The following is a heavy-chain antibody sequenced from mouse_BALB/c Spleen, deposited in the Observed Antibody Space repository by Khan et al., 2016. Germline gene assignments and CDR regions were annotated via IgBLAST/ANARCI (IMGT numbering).Heavy chain of an antibody. CDR1: AYTFTDYS. CDR2: INTETGEP. CDR3: ARCGYVGFAH. Sequence: QIQLVQSGPELKKPGETVKISCKASAYTFTDYSMHWVKLAPGKGLKWMGWINTETGEPTYADDFKGRFAFPLETSASTAYLQINNLKNEETATYFCARCGYVGFAHWGQGTLVTVSA. D-gene: IGHD1-2*01. J-gene: IGHJ3*01. V-gene: IGHV9-2-1*01.